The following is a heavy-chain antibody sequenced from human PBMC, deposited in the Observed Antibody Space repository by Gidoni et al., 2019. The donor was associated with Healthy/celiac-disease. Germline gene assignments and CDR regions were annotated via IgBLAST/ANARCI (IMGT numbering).Heavy chain of an antibody. Sequence: QVQLQQWGAGLLKPPETLYLTCAVYGGSFIGYYWSCIRLPPGKGLGWIGKHNHSGSTNYNPSLKSRVTISVDTSKNQFSLKLSSVTAEDTAVYYCARGSGGSSWYGVWFDPWGQEPWSPSPQ. V-gene: IGHV4-34*01. CDR1: GGSFIGYY. J-gene: IGHJ5*02. D-gene: IGHD6-13*01. CDR3: ARGSGGSSWYGVWFDP. CDR2: HNHSGST.